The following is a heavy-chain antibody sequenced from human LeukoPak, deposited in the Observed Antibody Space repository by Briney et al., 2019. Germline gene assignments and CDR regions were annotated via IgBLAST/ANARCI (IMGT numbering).Heavy chain of an antibody. D-gene: IGHD2-21*02. CDR3: ARVVGCGGDCYSRISDY. J-gene: IGHJ4*02. V-gene: IGHV7-4-1*02. CDR2: INTNTGNP. Sequence: GASVKVSCKASGYTFTSYAMNWVRQAPGQGLEWMGWINTNTGNPTYAQGFTGRFVFSLDTSVSTAYLQISSLKAEDTAVYCARVVGCGGDCYSRISDYWGQGTLVTVSS. CDR1: GYTFTSYA.